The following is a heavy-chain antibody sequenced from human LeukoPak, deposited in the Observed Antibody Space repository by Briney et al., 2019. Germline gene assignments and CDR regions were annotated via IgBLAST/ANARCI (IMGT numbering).Heavy chain of an antibody. D-gene: IGHD6-13*01. CDR3: ARAIDFHSSSWIRDYYYYYYMDV. Sequence: GASVKVSCKASGGTFSGYAISWVRQAPGQGLEWMGGIIPIFGTANYAQKFRGRVTITADESTSTAYMELSSLRSEDTAVYYCARAIDFHSSSWIRDYYYYYYMDVWGKGTTVTVSS. V-gene: IGHV1-69*01. CDR1: GGTFSGYA. CDR2: IIPIFGTA. J-gene: IGHJ6*03.